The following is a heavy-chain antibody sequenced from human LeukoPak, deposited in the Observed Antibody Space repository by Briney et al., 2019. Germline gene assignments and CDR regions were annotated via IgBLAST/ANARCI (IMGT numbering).Heavy chain of an antibody. V-gene: IGHV3-15*01. J-gene: IGHJ3*02. Sequence: GGSLRLSCAASGFTFSNAWMSWVRQAPGKGLEWVGRIKSKTDGGTTDYAAPVKGRFTISRDDSKNTLYLQMNSLKTEDTAVYYCTTGPGYHYDSSGYAFLAFDIWGQGTMVTVSS. D-gene: IGHD3-22*01. CDR2: IKSKTDGGTT. CDR3: TTGPGYHYDSSGYAFLAFDI. CDR1: GFTFSNAW.